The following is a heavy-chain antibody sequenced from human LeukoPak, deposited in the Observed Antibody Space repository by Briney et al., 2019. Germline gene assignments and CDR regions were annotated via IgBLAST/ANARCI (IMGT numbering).Heavy chain of an antibody. CDR1: GFTLSTYW. J-gene: IGHJ4*02. CDR2: LSPDGSSS. V-gene: IGHV3-74*01. D-gene: IGHD1-26*01. CDR3: TRSPSLGGRYWGFDY. Sequence: PGGSLRLSCAASGFTLSTYWMHWVRQAPGKGLVWVSRLSPDGSSSIYADSVKGRFTVSRDNAKNTLYLQMNSLRAEDTAVYYCTRSPSLGGRYWGFDYWGQGALVTVSS.